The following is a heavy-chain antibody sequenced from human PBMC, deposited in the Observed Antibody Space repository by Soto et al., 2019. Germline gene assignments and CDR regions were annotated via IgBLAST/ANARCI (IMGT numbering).Heavy chain of an antibody. CDR3: ARGIAAAGTAGY. Sequence: EVQLVESGGGLVKPGGSLRLSCAASGFTFSSYSMNWVRQAPGKGLEWVSSISSSSSYIYYADSVKGRFTISRDNAKNSLYRQMNSLRAEDTAVYYCARGIAAAGTAGYWGQGTLVTVSS. CDR1: GFTFSSYS. CDR2: ISSSSSYI. J-gene: IGHJ4*02. V-gene: IGHV3-21*01. D-gene: IGHD6-13*01.